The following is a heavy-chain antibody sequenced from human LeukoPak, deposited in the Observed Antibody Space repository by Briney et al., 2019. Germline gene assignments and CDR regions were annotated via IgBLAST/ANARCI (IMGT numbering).Heavy chain of an antibody. CDR3: ARDLWDDGSYAFDI. V-gene: IGHV1-18*01. CDR1: GYTFTSYG. J-gene: IGHJ3*02. D-gene: IGHD1-1*01. Sequence: GASVKVSCKASGYTFTSYGISWVRQAPGQGLEWMGWISAYNGNTNYAQKLQGRVTMTTDTSTSTAYMELRSLRSDDTAVYYCARDLWDDGSYAFDIWGQGTMVTVSS. CDR2: ISAYNGNT.